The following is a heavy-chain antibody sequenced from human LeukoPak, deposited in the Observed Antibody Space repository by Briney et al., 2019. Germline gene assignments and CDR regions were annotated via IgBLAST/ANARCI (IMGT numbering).Heavy chain of an antibody. CDR1: GYTFTNYG. J-gene: IGHJ4*02. CDR3: AGGDNWNYAGFDY. CDR2: ISAYNGDT. V-gene: IGHV1-18*01. Sequence: GASVKVSCKASGYTFTNYGISWVRQAPGQGLEWMGWISAYNGDTNYAQKLQGRVTMTTDTYTSTAYMELRSLTSDDTAVYYCAGGDNWNYAGFDYWGQGTLVTVSS. D-gene: IGHD1-7*01.